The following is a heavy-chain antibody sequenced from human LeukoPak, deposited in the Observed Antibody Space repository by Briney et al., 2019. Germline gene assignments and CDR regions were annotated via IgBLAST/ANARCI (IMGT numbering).Heavy chain of an antibody. V-gene: IGHV3-30*04. Sequence: GGSPRLSCAASGFPFSVSAMHWVRQAPGKGLEWVAVISYDGSNKYYADSVKGRFTISRDNSKNTLYLQMNSLRAEDTAVYYCARGLKTTVTTGFLYWGQGTLVTVPS. CDR3: ARGLKTTVTTGFLY. CDR1: GFPFSVSA. J-gene: IGHJ4*02. D-gene: IGHD4-17*01. CDR2: ISYDGSNK.